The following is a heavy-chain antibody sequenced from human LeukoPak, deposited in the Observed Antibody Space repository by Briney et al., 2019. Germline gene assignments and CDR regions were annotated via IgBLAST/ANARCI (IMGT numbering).Heavy chain of an antibody. CDR3: VKDRSGTYSFDY. D-gene: IGHD1-26*01. Sequence: GGSLRLSCSASGFTFSSYAMHWVGQAPGKGLEVVSAISTNGGTIYYADSVRGRFTISRDNAKNTLFLQMSSLRPEDTAVYYCVKDRSGTYSFDYWGQGTLVTVSS. CDR2: ISTNGGTI. J-gene: IGHJ4*02. CDR1: GFTFSSYA. V-gene: IGHV3-64D*06.